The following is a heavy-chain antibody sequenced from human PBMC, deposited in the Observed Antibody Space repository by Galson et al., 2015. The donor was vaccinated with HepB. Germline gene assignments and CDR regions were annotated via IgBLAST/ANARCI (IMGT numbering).Heavy chain of an antibody. D-gene: IGHD3-16*01. J-gene: IGHJ5*02. V-gene: IGHV1-2*06. CDR2: INPNSGGT. CDR3: ARVRIGIGGFDP. Sequence: SVKVSCKASGYTFTGYYMHWVRQAPGQGLEWMGRINPNSGGTNYAQKFQGRVTMTRDTSISTAYMELSRLRPDDTAVYYCARVRIGIGGFDPWGQGTLVTVSS. CDR1: GYTFTGYY.